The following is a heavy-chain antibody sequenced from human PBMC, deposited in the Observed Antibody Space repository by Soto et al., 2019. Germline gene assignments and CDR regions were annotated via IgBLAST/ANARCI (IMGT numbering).Heavy chain of an antibody. CDR2: ISGYNGNT. Sequence: QVQLVQSGAEVKKPGASVTVSCKTSGYTFSNYGINWVRQAPGQGLEWTGWISGYNGNTNYAQTVQGRVTMTTDTSTGTVYMERRSLKSDDTAIYYCSRFIMVGGWFDPNYYHGMDVWGQGTTVTVSS. V-gene: IGHV1-18*01. D-gene: IGHD6-19*01. J-gene: IGHJ6*02. CDR3: SRFIMVGGWFDPNYYHGMDV. CDR1: GYTFSNYG.